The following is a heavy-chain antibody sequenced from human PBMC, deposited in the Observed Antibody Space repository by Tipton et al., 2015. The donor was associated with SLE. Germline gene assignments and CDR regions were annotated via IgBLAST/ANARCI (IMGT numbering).Heavy chain of an antibody. CDR1: GRSFGDTY. CDR2: IHHSGRT. J-gene: IGHJ2*01. CDR3: AREAPSFCGAYCHRYFDL. D-gene: IGHD2-21*01. V-gene: IGHV4-34*01. Sequence: TLSLTCAVFGRSFGDTYWGWIRQPPGKGLEWIGEIHHSGRTNYNPSLKSRVTISIDTSNNQFSLKLASVTAADTAVYYCAREAPSFCGAYCHRYFDLWGRGTLVTVSS.